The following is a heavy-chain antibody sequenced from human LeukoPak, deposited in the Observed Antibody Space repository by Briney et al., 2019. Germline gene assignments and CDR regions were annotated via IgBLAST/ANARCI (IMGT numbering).Heavy chain of an antibody. V-gene: IGHV4-39*07. CDR1: GASVSGSNYY. J-gene: IGHJ3*02. Sequence: PSETLSLTCAVSGASVSGSNYYWGWIRQPPGKGLEWIGNIYSSGSTYYNASLQSRVTISIDTSKNQFSLKLSSVTAADTAVYYCARGVWYYYDSSGNPPMDDAFDIWGQGTMVTVSS. D-gene: IGHD3-22*01. CDR2: IYSSGST. CDR3: ARGVWYYYDSSGNPPMDDAFDI.